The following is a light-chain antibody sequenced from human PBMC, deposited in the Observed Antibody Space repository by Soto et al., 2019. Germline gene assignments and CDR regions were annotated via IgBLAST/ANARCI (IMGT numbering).Light chain of an antibody. CDR2: GNS. CDR1: SSNIGAGYD. J-gene: IGLJ1*01. Sequence: QSVLTQPPSVSGAPGQRVTISCTGSSSNIGAGYDVHWYQQLPGTAPKLLIYGNSNRPSGVPDRFSGSKSGTSASLAITGFQAEDEADYSCQSYDSSLSGYVFGTGTKDTVL. CDR3: QSYDSSLSGYV. V-gene: IGLV1-40*01.